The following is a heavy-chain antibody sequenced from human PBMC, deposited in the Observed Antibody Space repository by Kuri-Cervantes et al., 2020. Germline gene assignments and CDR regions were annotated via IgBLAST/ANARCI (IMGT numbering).Heavy chain of an antibody. CDR3: ARGLTGHRYYYYYYMDV. D-gene: IGHD4-11*01. J-gene: IGHJ6*03. V-gene: IGHV4-34*01. CDR1: GGSFSSYY. Sequence: SETLSLTCAVYGGSFSSYYWSWIRQPPGKGLEWIGEINHSGSTNYNPSLKSRVTISVDTSKNQFSLELSSVTAADTAVYYCARGLTGHRYYYYYYMDVWGKGTTVTVSS. CDR2: INHSGST.